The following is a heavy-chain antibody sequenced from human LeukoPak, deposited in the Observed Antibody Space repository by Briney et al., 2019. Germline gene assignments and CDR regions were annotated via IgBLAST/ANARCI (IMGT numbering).Heavy chain of an antibody. CDR1: GFTFSSYA. D-gene: IGHD6-6*01. CDR3: AKLRPPNQQLAAIDY. CDR2: ISSNGGST. J-gene: IGHJ4*02. V-gene: IGHV3-64D*06. Sequence: HPGGSLRLSCSASGFTFSSYAMHWVRQAPGKGLEYVSAISSNGGSTYYADSVKGRFTISRDNSKNTLYLQMSSLRAEDTAVYYCAKLRPPNQQLAAIDYWGQGTLVTVSS.